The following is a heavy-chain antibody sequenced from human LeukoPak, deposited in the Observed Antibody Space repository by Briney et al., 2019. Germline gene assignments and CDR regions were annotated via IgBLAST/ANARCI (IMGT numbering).Heavy chain of an antibody. CDR1: GGSISSSSYY. D-gene: IGHD2-2*01. CDR2: IYYSGST. V-gene: IGHV4-39*01. Sequence: PSETLSLTCTVSGGSISSSSYYWGWIRQPPGKGLEWIGSIYYSGSTYYNPSLKSRVTISVDTSKNQFSLRLTSMIAADTALYCCARGQVPAARGYSWFDPWGQGTLVTVSS. CDR3: ARGQVPAARGYSWFDP. J-gene: IGHJ5*02.